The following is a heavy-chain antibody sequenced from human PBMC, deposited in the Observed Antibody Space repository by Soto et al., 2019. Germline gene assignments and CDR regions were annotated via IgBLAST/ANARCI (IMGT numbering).Heavy chain of an antibody. V-gene: IGHV4-39*01. CDR2: VFYTGST. J-gene: IGHJ1*01. D-gene: IGHD5-18*01. CDR1: GGSVTSSSYY. Sequence: PSETLSITCTVSGGSVTSSSYYWGWFCQPPGKGLEWIASVFYTGSTYYNPSLKSRVTISVDTSKNQFSLKLNSVTAADTAVYYCASSTWIQLWPNWGQGTLVTVSS. CDR3: ASSTWIQLWPN.